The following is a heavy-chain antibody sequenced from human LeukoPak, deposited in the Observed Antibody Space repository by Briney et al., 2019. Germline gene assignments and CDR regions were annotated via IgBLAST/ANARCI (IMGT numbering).Heavy chain of an antibody. J-gene: IGHJ4*02. CDR1: GGSISSGDYY. CDR3: ARVRGYCSSTICYRYYFDY. Sequence: ASQTLSLTCTVSGGSISSGDYYWSWIRQPPGKGLEWIGYIYYSGSTYYNPSLKSRVTISVDTSKNQFSLKLTSVTAADTAVYYCARVRGYCSSTICYRYYFDYWGQGTLVTVSS. V-gene: IGHV4-30-4*01. D-gene: IGHD2-2*01. CDR2: IYYSGST.